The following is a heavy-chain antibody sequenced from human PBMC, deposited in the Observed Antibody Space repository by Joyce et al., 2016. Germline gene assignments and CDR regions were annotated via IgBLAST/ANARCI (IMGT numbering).Heavy chain of an antibody. D-gene: IGHD2-21*01. CDR3: ASDLEVVIASNEGFDI. V-gene: IGHV3-33*01. Sequence: QVQLVESGGGVVQPGRSLRLSCETSGFTFNNYGMNWVRQAAGKGVVWVAVIGYDGNNEYYADSVNVRFTISRDSAKSTLYLQMNNLGVEDTAVYICASDLEVVIASNEGFDIWGQGTLVTVSS. CDR1: GFTFNNYG. CDR2: IGYDGNNE. J-gene: IGHJ3*02.